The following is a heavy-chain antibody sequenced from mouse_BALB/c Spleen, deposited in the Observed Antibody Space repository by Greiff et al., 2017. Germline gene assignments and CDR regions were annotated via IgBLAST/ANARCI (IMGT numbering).Heavy chain of an antibody. Sequence: EVKLQESGGGLVKPGGSLKLSCAASGFTFSDYYMYWVRQTPEKRLEWVATISDGGSYTYYPDSVKGRFTISRDNAKNNLYLQMSSLKSEDTAMYYCARDHYRYAMDYWGQGTSVTVSS. CDR1: GFTFSDYY. V-gene: IGHV5-4*02. CDR2: ISDGGSYT. CDR3: ARDHYRYAMDY. J-gene: IGHJ4*01. D-gene: IGHD2-14*01.